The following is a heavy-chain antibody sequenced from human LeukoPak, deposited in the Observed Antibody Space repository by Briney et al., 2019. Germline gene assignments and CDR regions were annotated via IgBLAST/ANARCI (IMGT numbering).Heavy chain of an antibody. CDR2: IIPILGIA. Sequence: GASVKVSCKASGGTFSSYAFSWVRQAPGQGLEWMGRIIPILGIANYAQKFQGRVTITADKSTSTAYMELSSLRSEDTAVYYCARAGCSGGSCYSPYYYGMDVWGQGTTVTVSS. CDR1: GGTFSSYA. CDR3: ARAGCSGGSCYSPYYYGMDV. V-gene: IGHV1-69*04. D-gene: IGHD2-15*01. J-gene: IGHJ6*02.